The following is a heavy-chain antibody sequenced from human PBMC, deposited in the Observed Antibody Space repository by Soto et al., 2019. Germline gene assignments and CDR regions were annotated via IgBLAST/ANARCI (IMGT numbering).Heavy chain of an antibody. J-gene: IGHJ4*02. V-gene: IGHV1-69*06. D-gene: IGHD6-13*01. CDR1: EGTFNNYA. CDR2: IIPIFGTP. CDR3: ARVLEGSSWNAIDF. Sequence: QVHLVQSGAEVQKPGSSVKVSCKASEGTFNNYAISWIRQAPGHGLEWMGGIIPIFGTPNYAQKFQGRVTISADRSTTTAYMELTSLISEDTAVYYCARVLEGSSWNAIDFWGQGTLVTVSS.